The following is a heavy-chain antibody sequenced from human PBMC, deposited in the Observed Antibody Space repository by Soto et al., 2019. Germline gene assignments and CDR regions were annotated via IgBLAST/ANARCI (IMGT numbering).Heavy chain of an antibody. D-gene: IGHD6-13*01. CDR2: IGAYNGNT. Sequence: ASVKVSCKASGFTVSSSGIHWVRQARGQRLEWIGWIGAYNGNTNYAQKLQGRVTMTTDTSTSTAYMELRSLRSDDTAVYYCARVYSVFKQQLVGGWFDPWGQGTLVTVSS. CDR1: GFTVSSSG. CDR3: ARVYSVFKQQLVGGWFDP. V-gene: IGHV1-18*01. J-gene: IGHJ5*02.